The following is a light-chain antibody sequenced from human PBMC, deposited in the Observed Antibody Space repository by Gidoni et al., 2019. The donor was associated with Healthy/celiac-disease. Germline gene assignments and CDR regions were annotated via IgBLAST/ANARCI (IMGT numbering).Light chain of an antibody. J-gene: IGKJ4*01. CDR3: QQYNSYSVT. Sequence: DIQMTQSPSTLSASVGDRVTITCRASQSISIWLAWYQQKPGKAPKLLIYKASSLESGVPSWFSGSGSGTEFPLTISSLQPDDFATYYCQQYNSYSVTFGGGTKVEIK. V-gene: IGKV1-5*03. CDR1: QSISIW. CDR2: KAS.